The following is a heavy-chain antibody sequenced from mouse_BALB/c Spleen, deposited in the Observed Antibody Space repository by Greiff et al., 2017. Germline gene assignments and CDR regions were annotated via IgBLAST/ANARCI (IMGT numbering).Heavy chain of an antibody. D-gene: IGHD1-2*01. CDR1: GFNIKDYY. J-gene: IGHJ2*01. Sequence: EVQLQHSGAELVRSGASVKLSCTASGFNIKDYYMHWVKQRPEQGLEWIGWIDPENGDTEYAPKFQGKATMTADTSSNTAYLQLSSLTSEDTAVYYCYYYGPDYWGQGTTLTVSS. CDR2: IDPENGDT. V-gene: IGHV14-4*02. CDR3: YYYGPDY.